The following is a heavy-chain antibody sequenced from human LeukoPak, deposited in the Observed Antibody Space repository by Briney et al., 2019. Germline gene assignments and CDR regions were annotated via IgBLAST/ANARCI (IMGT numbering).Heavy chain of an antibody. CDR3: ARDRSSGIFGVVNGN. J-gene: IGHJ4*02. D-gene: IGHD3-3*01. V-gene: IGHV3-21*01. CDR1: GFTLNNYG. Sequence: PGGSLRLSCAASGFTLNNYGMHWVRQAPGKGLEWVSSISSSSSYIYYADSVKGRFTISRDNAKNSLYLQMNSLRAEDTAVYYCARDRSSGIFGVVNGNWGQGTLVTVSS. CDR2: ISSSSSYI.